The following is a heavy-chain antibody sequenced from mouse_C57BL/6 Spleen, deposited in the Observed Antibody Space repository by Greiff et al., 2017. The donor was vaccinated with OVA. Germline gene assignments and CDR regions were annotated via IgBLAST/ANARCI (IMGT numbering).Heavy chain of an antibody. CDR2: IYPSDSET. CDR3: ARSGRGYVDY. CDR1: GYTFTSYW. D-gene: IGHD4-1*01. J-gene: IGHJ2*01. Sequence: VQLQQPGAELVRPGSSVKLSCKASGYTFTSYWMDWVKQRPGQGLEWIGNIYPSDSETHYNQKFKDKATLTVDKSSSTAYMQLSSLTSEDSAVYYCARSGRGYVDYWGQGTTLTVSS. V-gene: IGHV1-61*01.